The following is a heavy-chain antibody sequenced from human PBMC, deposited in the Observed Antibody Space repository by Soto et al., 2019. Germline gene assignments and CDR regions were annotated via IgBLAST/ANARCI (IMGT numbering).Heavy chain of an antibody. V-gene: IGHV3-30-3*01. CDR2: ISYDGSNK. Sequence: QVQLVESGGGVVQPGRSLRLSCAASGFTFSSYAMHWVRQAPGKGLEWVAVISYDGSNKYYADSVKGRFTISRDNSKNTLYLQMNSLRAEDTAVYYCARGVLAARPPLYYYYYGMDVWGQGTTVTVSS. CDR3: ARGVLAARPPLYYYYYGMDV. D-gene: IGHD6-6*01. J-gene: IGHJ6*02. CDR1: GFTFSSYA.